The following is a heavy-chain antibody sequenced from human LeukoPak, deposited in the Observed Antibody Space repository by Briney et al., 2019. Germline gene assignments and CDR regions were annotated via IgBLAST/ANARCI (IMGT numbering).Heavy chain of an antibody. CDR2: MNPNSGNT. D-gene: IGHD6-13*01. Sequence: GASVKVSCKASGYTFISYDINWVRQATGQGLEWMGWMNPNSGNTGYAQKFQGRVTMTRNTSISTAYTELSSLRSEDTAVYYCARGRRVEEQQLWGDYYYYYGMDVWGQGTTVTVSS. V-gene: IGHV1-8*01. CDR1: GYTFISYD. J-gene: IGHJ6*02. CDR3: ARGRRVEEQQLWGDYYYYYGMDV.